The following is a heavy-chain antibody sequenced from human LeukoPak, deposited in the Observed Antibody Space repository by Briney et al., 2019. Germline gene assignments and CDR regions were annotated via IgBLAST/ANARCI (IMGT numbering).Heavy chain of an antibody. CDR2: ISSSSSSI. Sequence: GGSLTLSCAASGFSLRNYGMNWVRQIPGKGLEWVSYISSSSSSISYADSVRGRFTISRDNAKNSLYLQMNSLRAEDTAVYYCAELGLTMIGGVWGKGTTVTISS. V-gene: IGHV3-48*04. CDR1: GFSLRNYG. CDR3: AELGLTMIGGV. J-gene: IGHJ6*04. D-gene: IGHD3-10*02.